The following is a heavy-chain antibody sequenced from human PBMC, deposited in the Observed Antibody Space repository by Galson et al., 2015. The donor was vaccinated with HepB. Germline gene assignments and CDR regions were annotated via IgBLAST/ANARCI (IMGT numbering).Heavy chain of an antibody. D-gene: IGHD2-21*02. J-gene: IGHJ4*02. V-gene: IGHV1-69*06. CDR2: IIPIFGTA. Sequence: SVKVSCKASGGTFSSYAISWVRQAPGQGLEWMGGIIPIFGTANYAQKFQGRVTITADKSTSTAYMELSSLRSEDTAVYYCARDRRVTEGYFDYWGQGTLVTVSS. CDR1: GGTFSSYA. CDR3: ARDRRVTEGYFDY.